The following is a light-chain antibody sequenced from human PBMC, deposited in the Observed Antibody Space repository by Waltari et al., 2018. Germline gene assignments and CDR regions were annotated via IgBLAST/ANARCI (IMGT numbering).Light chain of an antibody. CDR1: QSLLHSDGNTY. CDR3: MQALQTPFT. V-gene: IGKV2-29*02. J-gene: IGKJ3*01. Sequence: DIVMTQTPLSLPVTPGEPASISCRSSQSLLHSDGNTYLYWYLQKPGQPPRLLIYRVSNRFSGVSDRFSGSGSGTDFTLKISRVKAEDVGVYYCMQALQTPFTFGPGTKLDIK. CDR2: RVS.